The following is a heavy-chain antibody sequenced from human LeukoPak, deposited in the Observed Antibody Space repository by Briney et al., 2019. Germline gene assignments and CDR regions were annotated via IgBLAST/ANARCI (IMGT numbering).Heavy chain of an antibody. Sequence: PGRSLRLSCAASGFTFDDYAMHWVRQGPGKGLEWVSGISWNSGSIDYADSVKGRFIISRDNAKNSLDLQMNSLRGEDTALYYCAKGQYYDFWRGGMDVWGQGTTVTVSS. CDR3: AKGQYYDFWRGGMDV. CDR1: GFTFDDYA. J-gene: IGHJ6*02. V-gene: IGHV3-9*01. CDR2: ISWNSGSI. D-gene: IGHD3-3*01.